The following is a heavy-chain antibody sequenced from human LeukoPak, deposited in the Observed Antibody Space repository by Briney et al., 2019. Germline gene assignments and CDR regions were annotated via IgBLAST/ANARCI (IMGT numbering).Heavy chain of an antibody. Sequence: SETLSPTCVVSGGSVSSGGYSWSWTRQPPGKGLEWIGHIYQSGSTYYNPSLKSRVTISIDRSKNQFSLRLSSVTAADTALYYCASRWTSAFNIWGQGTMVTVSS. V-gene: IGHV4-30-2*01. CDR3: ASRWTSAFNI. D-gene: IGHD4-23*01. CDR1: GGSVSSGGYS. J-gene: IGHJ3*02. CDR2: IYQSGST.